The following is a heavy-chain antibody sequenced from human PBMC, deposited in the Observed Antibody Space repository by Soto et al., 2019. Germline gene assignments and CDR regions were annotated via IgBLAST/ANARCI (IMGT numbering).Heavy chain of an antibody. CDR3: ARDSRRYYYDSSGYYYGY. CDR2: INHSGST. J-gene: IGHJ4*02. Sequence: WTWIRQPPGKGLEWIGEINHSGSTNYNPSLKSRVTMSVDTSKNQFSLKLSSVTAADTAVYYCARDSRRYYYDSSGYYYGYWGQGTLVTVSS. D-gene: IGHD3-22*01. V-gene: IGHV4-34*01.